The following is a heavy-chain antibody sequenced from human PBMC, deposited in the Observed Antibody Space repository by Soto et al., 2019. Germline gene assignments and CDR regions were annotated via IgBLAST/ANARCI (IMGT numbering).Heavy chain of an antibody. CDR2: ISSSSTI. CDR1: GFTFSSYS. Sequence: PGGSLRLSCAASGFTFSSYSMNWVRQAPGKGLEWVSYISSSSTIYYADSVKGRFTISRDNAKNSLYLQMNSLRAEDTAVYYCARGEEYCSSTSCYAGRYYYYYMDVWGKGTTVTV. J-gene: IGHJ6*03. D-gene: IGHD2-2*01. CDR3: ARGEEYCSSTSCYAGRYYYYYMDV. V-gene: IGHV3-48*01.